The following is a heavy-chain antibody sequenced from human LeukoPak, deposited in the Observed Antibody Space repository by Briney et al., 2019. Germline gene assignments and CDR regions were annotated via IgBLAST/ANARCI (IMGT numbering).Heavy chain of an antibody. CDR1: GGSISSYY. J-gene: IGHJ3*02. CDR2: IYYSGST. CDR3: ARTSYSSGWYHAFDI. Sequence: SETLSLTCTVSGGSISSYYWSWIRQPPGEGLEWIGYIYYSGSTNYNPSLKSRVTISVDTSKNQFSLKLSSVTAADTAVYYCARTSYSSGWYHAFDIWGQGTMVTVSS. D-gene: IGHD6-19*01. V-gene: IGHV4-59*01.